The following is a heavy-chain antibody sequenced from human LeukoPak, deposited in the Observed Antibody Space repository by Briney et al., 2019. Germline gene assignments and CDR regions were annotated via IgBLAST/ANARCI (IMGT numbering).Heavy chain of an antibody. J-gene: IGHJ3*02. D-gene: IGHD3-22*01. CDR1: GYSFTNSW. CDR3: ASAGDTSDYFYFSAFDI. V-gene: IGHV5-51*03. CDR2: IYPGASDT. Sequence: KPGESLKISCKGSGYSFTNSWIGWVRQMPGKGLEWMGIIYPGASDTTYSPSFQGQVTISADKSISTAYLQWSSLKASDTAMYYCASAGDTSDYFYFSAFDIWGQGTMVTVSS.